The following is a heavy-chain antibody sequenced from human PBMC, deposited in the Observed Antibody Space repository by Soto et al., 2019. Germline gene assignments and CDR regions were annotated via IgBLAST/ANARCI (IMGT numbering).Heavy chain of an antibody. CDR2: IYYGGST. J-gene: IGHJ4*02. CDR1: GDSISSYY. D-gene: IGHD7-27*01. Sequence: QVQLQESGPGLVKPSETLSLTCTVSGDSISSYYWTWIRQPPGKGLEWIAFIYYGGSTNYNPSLKRRVTISVDTSKNQFSLNVNSVTAADTAVYYCARPGRDWGSLEYWGQGTRVTVSS. V-gene: IGHV4-59*08. CDR3: ARPGRDWGSLEY.